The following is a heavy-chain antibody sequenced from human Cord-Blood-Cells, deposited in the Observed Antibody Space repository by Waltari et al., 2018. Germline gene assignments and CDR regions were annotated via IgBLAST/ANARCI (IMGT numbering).Heavy chain of an antibody. CDR2: ISGSGGST. Sequence: EVQLLESGGGLVQPGGSLRLSCAASGFTFSSYAMSWVRQAPGKGLEWVSAISGSGGSTYYADSVKGRFTISRDNSKNTLYLQMNSLRAEDTAVYYCAKLSITMVRGVIYFDYWGQGTLVTVSS. CDR1: GFTFSSYA. D-gene: IGHD3-10*01. CDR3: AKLSITMVRGVIYFDY. V-gene: IGHV3-23*01. J-gene: IGHJ4*02.